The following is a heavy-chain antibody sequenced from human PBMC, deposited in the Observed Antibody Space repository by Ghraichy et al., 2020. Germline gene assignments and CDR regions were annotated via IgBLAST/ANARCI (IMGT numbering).Heavy chain of an antibody. CDR1: GFTFTRYW. D-gene: IGHD4-17*01. V-gene: IGHV3-7*01. J-gene: IGHJ4*02. Sequence: GGSLRLSCAVSGFTFTRYWMTWVLQAPGKGLEWVANIQLNGGDTYYAGSVKGRFTISRDNAKNSVYLQMNSLRADDTAIYYCARGAADNGDYVWYFDFWGQGTLVTVSS. CDR2: IQLNGGDT. CDR3: ARGAADNGDYVWYFDF.